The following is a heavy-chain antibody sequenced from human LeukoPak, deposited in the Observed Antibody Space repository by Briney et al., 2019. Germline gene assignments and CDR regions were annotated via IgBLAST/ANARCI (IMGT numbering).Heavy chain of an antibody. CDR2: IWYDGSNK. V-gene: IGHV3-33*01. D-gene: IGHD3-22*01. J-gene: IGHJ3*02. CDR1: GFTFSSYG. Sequence: GRSLRLSCAASGFTFSSYGMHWVRQAPGKGLEWGAVIWYDGSNKYYADSVKGRFTISRDNTKNTLYLQMNSLTAEDTAVYYCASRGSGYQHALDIWGQGTMVTVSS. CDR3: ASRGSGYQHALDI.